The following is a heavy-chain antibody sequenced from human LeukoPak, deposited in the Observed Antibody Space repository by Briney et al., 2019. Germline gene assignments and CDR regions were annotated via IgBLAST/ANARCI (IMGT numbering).Heavy chain of an antibody. CDR2: IYYSGST. J-gene: IGHJ6*02. CDR3: ARGRGYSGYDYALRYYYYYGMDV. D-gene: IGHD5-12*01. V-gene: IGHV4-59*01. Sequence: SETLSLTCTVSGGSISSYYWSWIRQPPGKGLEWIGYIYYSGSTNYNPSLKSRVTISVDTSKNQFSLKLSSVTAADTAVYYCARGRGYSGYDYALRYYYYYGMDVWGQGTTVTVSS. CDR1: GGSISSYY.